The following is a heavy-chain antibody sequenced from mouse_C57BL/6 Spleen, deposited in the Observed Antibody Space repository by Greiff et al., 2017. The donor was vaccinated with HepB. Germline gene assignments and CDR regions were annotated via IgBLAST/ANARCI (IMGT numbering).Heavy chain of an antibody. J-gene: IGHJ2*01. CDR1: GYTFTSYW. CDR3: ATGTRVFDY. D-gene: IGHD4-1*01. V-gene: IGHV1-59*01. CDR2: IDPSDSYT. Sequence: QVQLQQPGAELVRPGTSVKLSCKASGYTFTSYWMHWVKQRPGQGLEWIGVIDPSDSYTNYNQKFKGKATLTVDTSSSPAYMQLSSLTSEDSAVYYCATGTRVFDYWGQGTTLTVSS.